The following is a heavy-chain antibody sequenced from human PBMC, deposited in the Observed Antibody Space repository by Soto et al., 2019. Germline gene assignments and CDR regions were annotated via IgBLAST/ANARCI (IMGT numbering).Heavy chain of an antibody. J-gene: IGHJ5*02. V-gene: IGHV1-69*01. CDR1: GGSLISYA. CDR3: ARDGIAAAGYNWFDP. D-gene: IGHD6-13*01. CDR2: IIPIFGTA. Sequence: SVKVSSSASGGSLISYASNWGRRTPGQGLEWMGGIIPIFGTANYAQKFQGRVTITADESTSTAYMELSSLRSEDTAVYYCARDGIAAAGYNWFDPWGQGTLVTVS.